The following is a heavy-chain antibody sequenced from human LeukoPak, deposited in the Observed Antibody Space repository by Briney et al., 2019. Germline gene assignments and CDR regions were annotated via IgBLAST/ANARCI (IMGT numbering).Heavy chain of an antibody. CDR3: ARGTGYNWNYGP. CDR1: GGSISSYY. Sequence: SETLSLTCTVSGGSISSYYWSRIRQPPEKGLEWIGYIYYSGSTNYNPSLKSRVTMSVDTSKNQFSLKLSSVTAADSAMYYCARGTGYNWNYGPWGQGTLVTVSS. J-gene: IGHJ5*02. CDR2: IYYSGST. V-gene: IGHV4-59*01. D-gene: IGHD1-7*01.